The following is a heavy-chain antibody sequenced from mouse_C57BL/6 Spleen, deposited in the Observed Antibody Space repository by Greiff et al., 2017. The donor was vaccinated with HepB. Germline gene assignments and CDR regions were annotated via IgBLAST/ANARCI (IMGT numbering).Heavy chain of an antibody. Sequence: QVQLQQSGPELVKPGASAKISCKASGYAFSSSWMNWVKQRPGKGLEWIGRIYPGDGDTNYNGKFKGKATLTADKSSSTAYMQLSSLTSEDSAVYFCARDGSSYDYAMDYWGQGTSVTVSS. CDR1: GYAFSSSW. CDR2: IYPGDGDT. D-gene: IGHD1-1*01. V-gene: IGHV1-82*01. CDR3: ARDGSSYDYAMDY. J-gene: IGHJ4*01.